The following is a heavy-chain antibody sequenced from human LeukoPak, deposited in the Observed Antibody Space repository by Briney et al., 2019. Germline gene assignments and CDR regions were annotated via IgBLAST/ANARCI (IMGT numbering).Heavy chain of an antibody. D-gene: IGHD1-26*01. CDR2: IYYSGST. CDR1: GGSISSSSYY. V-gene: IGHV4-39*01. J-gene: IGHJ4*02. CDR3: ARQGQVGATDY. Sequence: SSETLSLTCTVSGGSISSSSYYWGWIRQPPGKGLEWIGSIYYSGSTYYNPSLKSRVTISVDTSKNQFSLKLSSVTAADTAVYYCARQGQVGATDYWGQGTLVTVSS.